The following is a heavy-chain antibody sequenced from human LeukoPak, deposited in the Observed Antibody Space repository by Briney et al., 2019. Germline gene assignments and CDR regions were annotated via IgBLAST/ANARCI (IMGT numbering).Heavy chain of an antibody. CDR3: ARGGLSSGWYEVGY. V-gene: IGHV4-34*01. CDR1: GGSFSGYY. Sequence: PSETLSLTCAVYGGSFSGYYWSWIRQPPGKGLEWIGEINHSGSTNYNPSLKSRVTISVDTSKNQFSLKLSSVTAADTAVYYCARGGLSSGWYEVGYWGQGTLVTVSS. J-gene: IGHJ4*02. CDR2: INHSGST. D-gene: IGHD6-19*01.